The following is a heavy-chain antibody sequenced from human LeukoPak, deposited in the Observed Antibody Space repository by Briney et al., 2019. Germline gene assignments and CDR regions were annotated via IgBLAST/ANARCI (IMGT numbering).Heavy chain of an antibody. D-gene: IGHD6-13*01. V-gene: IGHV3-74*01. CDR3: ARGFSRVSGASPKTLDY. Sequence: GGSLRLSCAASGFTFSSYWMHWVRQAPGKGLVWVSRINTDGSSTSYADSVKGRFTISRDNAKNTLYLQMNSLRAEDTTVYYCARGFSRVSGASPKTLDYWGQGTLVTVSS. CDR2: INTDGSST. J-gene: IGHJ4*02. CDR1: GFTFSSYW.